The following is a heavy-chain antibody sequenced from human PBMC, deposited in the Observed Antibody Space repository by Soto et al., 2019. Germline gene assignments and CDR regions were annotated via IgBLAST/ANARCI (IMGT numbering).Heavy chain of an antibody. CDR3: ARVGTYYYDSSGSDY. D-gene: IGHD3-22*01. Sequence: GGSLRLSCAASGFTFSSYAMHWVRQAPGKGLEWVAVISYDGSNKYYADSVKGRFTISRDNSKNTLYLQMNSLRAEDTAVYYCARVGTYYYDSSGSDYWGQGTLVTVSS. CDR1: GFTFSSYA. V-gene: IGHV3-30-3*01. J-gene: IGHJ4*02. CDR2: ISYDGSNK.